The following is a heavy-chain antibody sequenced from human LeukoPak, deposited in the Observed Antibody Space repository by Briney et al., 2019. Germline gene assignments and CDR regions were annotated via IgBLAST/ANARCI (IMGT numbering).Heavy chain of an antibody. CDR3: AREGYGMDV. V-gene: IGHV3-13*01. CDR1: GFTFSSYD. Sequence: PGGSLRLSCAASGFTFSSYDMHWVRQATGKGLEWVSAIGTAGDTCYPGSVKGRFTISRENAKNSLYLQMNSLRAGDTAVYYCAREGYGMDVWGQGTTVTVSS. CDR2: IGTAGDT. J-gene: IGHJ6*02.